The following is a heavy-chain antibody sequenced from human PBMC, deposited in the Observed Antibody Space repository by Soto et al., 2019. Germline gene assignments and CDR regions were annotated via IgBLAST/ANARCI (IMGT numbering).Heavy chain of an antibody. Sequence: QVQLVQSGAEVKKPGASVKVSCKASGYTFTGYYMHWVRQAPGQGLEWMGWINPNSGGTNYAQRFQGRVTMTRDTSTSTAYLELSRLRSDDTDVYYCARDVASGWYMAEGYWGQGTLVTVSS. D-gene: IGHD6-19*01. CDR3: ARDVASGWYMAEGY. CDR1: GYTFTGYY. J-gene: IGHJ4*02. CDR2: INPNSGGT. V-gene: IGHV1-2*02.